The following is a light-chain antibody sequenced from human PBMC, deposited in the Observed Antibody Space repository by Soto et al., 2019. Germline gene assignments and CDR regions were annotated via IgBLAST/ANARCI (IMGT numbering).Light chain of an antibody. Sequence: EIVMTQSPATLSVSPGERATLSCRASQSVSSNLAWYQQKPGQAPRLLICGASTRATGIPARFSGSGSGTEFTLTISSPQSEDFAVYYCQQYNNWLTFGGGTKVDIK. CDR2: GAS. CDR3: QQYNNWLT. CDR1: QSVSSN. J-gene: IGKJ4*01. V-gene: IGKV3-15*01.